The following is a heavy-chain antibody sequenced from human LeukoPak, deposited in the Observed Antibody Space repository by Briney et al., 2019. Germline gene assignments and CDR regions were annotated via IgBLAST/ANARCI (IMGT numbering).Heavy chain of an antibody. D-gene: IGHD1-26*01. CDR2: IYYSGST. Sequence: ASETLSLTCTVSGGSISSYYWSWIRQPPGKGLEWIGYIYYSGSTNYNPSLKSRVTISVDTSKNQFSLKLSSVTAADTAVYYCARDYPQGEDAFDIWGQGTMVTVSS. J-gene: IGHJ3*02. CDR3: ARDYPQGEDAFDI. V-gene: IGHV4-59*01. CDR1: GGSISSYY.